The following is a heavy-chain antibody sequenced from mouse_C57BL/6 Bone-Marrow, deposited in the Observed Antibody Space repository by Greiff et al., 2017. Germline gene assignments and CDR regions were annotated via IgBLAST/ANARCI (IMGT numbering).Heavy chain of an antibody. J-gene: IGHJ3*01. CDR1: GFTFSDAW. V-gene: IGHV6-6*01. D-gene: IGHD1-1*01. Sequence: EVKVVESGGGLVQPGGSMKLSCAASGFTFSDAWMDWVRQSPEKGLEWVAEIRNKANNHATYYAESVKGRFTISRDDSKSSVYLQMNSLRAEDTGIYYCTRSLTYYGSSLFAYWGQGTLVTVSA. CDR2: IRNKANNHAT. CDR3: TRSLTYYGSSLFAY.